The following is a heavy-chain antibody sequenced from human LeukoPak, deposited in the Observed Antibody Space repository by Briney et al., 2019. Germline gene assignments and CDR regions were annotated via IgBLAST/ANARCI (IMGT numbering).Heavy chain of an antibody. J-gene: IGHJ3*02. CDR3: AGGSPNDAFDI. Sequence: PSETLSLTCAVYGGSFSGYYWSWIRQPPGKGLEWIGEINHSGSTNYNPSLKSRVTISVDTSKNQFSLKLSSVTAADTAVYYCAGGSPNDAFDIWGQGTMVTVSS. CDR1: GGSFSGYY. CDR2: INHSGST. V-gene: IGHV4-34*01.